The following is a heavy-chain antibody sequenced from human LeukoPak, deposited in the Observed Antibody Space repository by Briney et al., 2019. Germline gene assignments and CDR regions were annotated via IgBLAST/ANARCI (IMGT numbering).Heavy chain of an antibody. Sequence: ASVKVSCKAFGYTFTGYYIHWVRQAPGQGLEWMGWLNPNSGATNYAQKFQGGVTMTRDTSITTAYMKLSRLTSDDTAVYYCARGVSNGVAKWFDPWGQGTLVTVSS. J-gene: IGHJ5*02. CDR1: GYTFTGYY. D-gene: IGHD3-3*01. V-gene: IGHV1-2*02. CDR3: ARGVSNGVAKWFDP. CDR2: LNPNSGAT.